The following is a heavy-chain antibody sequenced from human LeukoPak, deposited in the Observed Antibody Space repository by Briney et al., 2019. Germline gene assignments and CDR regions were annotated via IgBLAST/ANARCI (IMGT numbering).Heavy chain of an antibody. CDR3: ARGYCSSRSCYKDY. CDR1: GGSFSGYY. D-gene: IGHD2-2*02. Sequence: SGTLSLTCAVYGGSFSGYYWSWIRQPPGKGLEWIGEINHSGSTKYNPSPKSRVTISVDTYKNNCSLKLICMTAGDTAVYYCARGYCSSRSCYKDYWGRGTLVSVFS. CDR2: INHSGST. J-gene: IGHJ4*02. V-gene: IGHV4-34*01.